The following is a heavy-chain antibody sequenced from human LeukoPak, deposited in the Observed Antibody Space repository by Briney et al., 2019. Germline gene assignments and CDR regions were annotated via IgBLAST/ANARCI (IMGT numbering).Heavy chain of an antibody. CDR3: AKDLDSSSWYVVNSPDY. D-gene: IGHD6-13*01. CDR1: GFTFSSYR. Sequence: GGSLRLSCAASGFTFSSYRMHWVRQAPGKGLEWVAVISYDGSNKYYADSVKGRFTISRDNSKNTLYLQMNSLRAEDTAVYYCAKDLDSSSWYVVNSPDYWGQGTLVTVSS. CDR2: ISYDGSNK. J-gene: IGHJ4*02. V-gene: IGHV3-30*18.